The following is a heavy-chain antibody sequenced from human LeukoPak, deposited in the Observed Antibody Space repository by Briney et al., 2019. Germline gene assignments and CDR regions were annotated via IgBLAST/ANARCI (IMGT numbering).Heavy chain of an antibody. J-gene: IGHJ4*02. CDR2: INAGNGNT. CDR3: ARDYRGSADPRNFDY. Sequence: ASVKVSCKASGYTFTSYAMHWVRQAPGQRLEWMGWINAGNGNTKYSQKFQGRVTITRDTSASTAYMELSSLRSEDTAVYYCARDYRGSADPRNFDYWGQGTLVTVSS. CDR1: GYTFTSYA. D-gene: IGHD5-12*01. V-gene: IGHV1-3*01.